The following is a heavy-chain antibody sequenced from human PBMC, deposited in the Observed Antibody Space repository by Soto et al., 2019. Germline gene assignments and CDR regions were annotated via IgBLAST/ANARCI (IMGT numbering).Heavy chain of an antibody. Sequence: VASVKVSCKASGYTFTSYGISWVRQAPGQGLEWMGWISAYNGNTNYAQKLQGRVTMTTDTSTSTAYMELRSLRSDDTAVYYCARERYYDILTGYEGTYGMDVWGQGTTVTVSS. D-gene: IGHD3-9*01. V-gene: IGHV1-18*01. CDR1: GYTFTSYG. CDR2: ISAYNGNT. J-gene: IGHJ6*02. CDR3: ARERYYDILTGYEGTYGMDV.